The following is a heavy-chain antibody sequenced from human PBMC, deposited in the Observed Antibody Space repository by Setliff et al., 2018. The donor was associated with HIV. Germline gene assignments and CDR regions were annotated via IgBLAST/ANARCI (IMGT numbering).Heavy chain of an antibody. Sequence: LRLSCAAPGFTFSSYAMSWVRQAPGKGLEWVSVISGSGDSTYYADSVKGRFTISRDNSKNTLYLQMNSLRAEDTAVYYCAKDPSITMTIVIITPSFDIWGQGTMVTVSS. CDR2: ISGSGDST. V-gene: IGHV3-23*01. J-gene: IGHJ3*02. CDR3: AKDPSITMTIVIITPSFDI. D-gene: IGHD3-22*01. CDR1: GFTFSSYA.